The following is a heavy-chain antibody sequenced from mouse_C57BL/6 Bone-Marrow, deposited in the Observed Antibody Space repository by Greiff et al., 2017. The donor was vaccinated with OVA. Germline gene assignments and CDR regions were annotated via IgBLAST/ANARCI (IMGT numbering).Heavy chain of an antibody. CDR1: GYTFTEYT. J-gene: IGHJ1*03. CDR3: ARHEDLNGSSLWYFDV. V-gene: IGHV1-62-2*01. Sequence: VKLQQSGAELVKPGASVKLSCKASGYTFTEYTIHWVKQRSGQGLEWIGWFYPGSGSIKYNEKFKDKATLTADKSSSTVYMDLSRLTSEDSAVYFCARHEDLNGSSLWYFDVWGTGTTVTVSS. CDR2: FYPGSGSI. D-gene: IGHD1-1*01.